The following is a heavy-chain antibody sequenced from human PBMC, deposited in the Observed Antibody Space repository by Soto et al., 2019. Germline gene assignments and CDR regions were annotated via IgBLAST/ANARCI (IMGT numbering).Heavy chain of an antibody. J-gene: IGHJ6*02. V-gene: IGHV3-23*01. CDR3: AKGFYYGMDV. CDR1: GFTFSSYA. CDR2: ISGRGGST. Sequence: EEQLLQSGGGLAQPGGSLRVSCTASGFTFSSYAMTWVRQAPGKGLVWVSAISGRGGSTYYADSVKGRFNISRDKSKNTLYLQMNSPRAEYTAVYYCAKGFYYGMDVWGQGTTVTVSS.